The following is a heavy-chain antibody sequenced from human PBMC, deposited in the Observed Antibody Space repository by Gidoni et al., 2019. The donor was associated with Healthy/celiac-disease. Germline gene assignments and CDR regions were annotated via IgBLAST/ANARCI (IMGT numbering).Heavy chain of an antibody. CDR3: ARVPSYYYAPKDWYFDL. D-gene: IGHD3-10*01. J-gene: IGHJ2*01. Sequence: QVQLQESGPGLVKPSQTLSLTCTVSGGSISSGGYYWSWIRQHPGTGLEWIGYIYYRGSTYYNPSLKSRVTISVDTSKNQFSLKLSSVTAADTAVYYCARVPSYYYAPKDWYFDLWGRGTLVTVSS. CDR1: GGSISSGGYY. CDR2: IYYRGST. V-gene: IGHV4-31*03.